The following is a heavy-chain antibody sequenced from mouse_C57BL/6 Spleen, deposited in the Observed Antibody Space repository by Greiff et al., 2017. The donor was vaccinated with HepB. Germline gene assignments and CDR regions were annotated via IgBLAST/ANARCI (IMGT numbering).Heavy chain of an antibody. CDR3: ARMRSLYDGYSYWYFDV. V-gene: IGHV8-8*01. CDR1: GFSLSTFGMG. CDR2: IWWDDDK. Sequence: QVTLKVSGPGILQPSQTLSLTCSFSGFSLSTFGMGVGWIRQPSGKGLEWLAHIWWDDDKYYNPALKSRLTISKDTSQNQVFLMIANVDTADTATYYCARMRSLYDGYSYWYFDVWGTGTTVTVSS. J-gene: IGHJ1*03. D-gene: IGHD2-3*01.